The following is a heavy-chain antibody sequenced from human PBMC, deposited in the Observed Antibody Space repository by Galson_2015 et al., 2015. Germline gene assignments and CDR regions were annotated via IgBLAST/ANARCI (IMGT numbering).Heavy chain of an antibody. CDR1: GFTFSTYN. D-gene: IGHD3-3*01. J-gene: IGHJ3*02. Sequence: SLRLSCAASGFTFSTYNMNWVRQAPGKGLEWVSSISGSSGHISYADSVKGRFTVSRDNAKNSLYLQMNSLRAEDTAVYYCARDRMAVLEWLSDAFNIWGQGTMVIVSS. V-gene: IGHV3-21*01. CDR3: ARDRMAVLEWLSDAFNI. CDR2: ISGSSGHI.